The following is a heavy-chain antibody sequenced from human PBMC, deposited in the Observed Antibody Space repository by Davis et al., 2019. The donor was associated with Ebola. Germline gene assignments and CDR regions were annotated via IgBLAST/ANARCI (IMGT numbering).Heavy chain of an antibody. J-gene: IGHJ4*02. Sequence: SETLSLTRTVSGGSVSSSSYYWSWIRQPPGKGLEWIGYIYYSGSTNYNPSLKSRVTISVDTSKNQFSLKLSSVTAADTAVYYCARLDVAAAIDYWGQGTLVTVSS. CDR2: IYYSGST. CDR3: ARLDVAAAIDY. V-gene: IGHV4-61*01. D-gene: IGHD6-13*01. CDR1: GGSVSSSSYY.